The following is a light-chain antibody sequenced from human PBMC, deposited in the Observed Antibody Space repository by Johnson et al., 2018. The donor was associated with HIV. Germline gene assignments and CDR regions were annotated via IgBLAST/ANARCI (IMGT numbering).Light chain of an antibody. CDR2: ENK. Sequence: QSVLTQPPSVSAAPGQRVTISCSGNNSNIGYNSVSWYQQVPGTAPKLLIYENKKRPSGIADRFSASKSGTSATLHITGLQTGDEADYYCGAWDSGLTAHFVFGSGTKITVL. V-gene: IGLV1-51*02. CDR3: GAWDSGLTAHFV. CDR1: NSNIGYNS. J-gene: IGLJ1*01.